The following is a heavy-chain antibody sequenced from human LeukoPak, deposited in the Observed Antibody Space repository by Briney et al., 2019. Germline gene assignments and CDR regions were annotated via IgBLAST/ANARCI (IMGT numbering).Heavy chain of an antibody. V-gene: IGHV5-51*01. CDR3: AQSRYYGSGSYALDAFDI. Sequence: NSGESLKISCKGSGYSFTSYWIGWVRQMPGKGLEWMGIIYPGDSDTRYSPSFQGQVTISADKSISTAYLQRSSLKASDTAMYYCAQSRYYGSGSYALDAFDIWGQGTMVTVSS. CDR2: IYPGDSDT. D-gene: IGHD3-10*01. CDR1: GYSFTSYW. J-gene: IGHJ3*02.